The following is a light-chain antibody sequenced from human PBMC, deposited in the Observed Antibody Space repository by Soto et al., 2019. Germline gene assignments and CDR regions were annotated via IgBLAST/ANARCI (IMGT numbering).Light chain of an antibody. CDR2: GAS. V-gene: IGKV3-15*01. CDR1: QSVSSN. J-gene: IGKJ2*01. Sequence: EIVMTQSPATLSVSPGERATLHCRASQSVSSNLGWYQHKPGQAPRLLIYGASTRATGIPARFSGSGSGTDFTLTISRLQSEDFAVYYCQQYNDWPPGYTFGQGTKVEIK. CDR3: QQYNDWPPGYT.